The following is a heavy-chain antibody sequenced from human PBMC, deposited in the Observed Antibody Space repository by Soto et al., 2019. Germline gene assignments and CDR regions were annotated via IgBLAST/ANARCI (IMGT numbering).Heavy chain of an antibody. D-gene: IGHD6-6*01. CDR2: ISSTSDYI. J-gene: IGHJ1*01. Sequence: LRLSCAASGFTFSSYSVNWVRQAPGKGLEWVSSISSTSDYILYADSVKGRFTISRDNAKNSLYLQMSSLRVEDTAVYYCARTYSTSALAYFQYWGQGTLVTVSS. V-gene: IGHV3-21*01. CDR1: GFTFSSYS. CDR3: ARTYSTSALAYFQY.